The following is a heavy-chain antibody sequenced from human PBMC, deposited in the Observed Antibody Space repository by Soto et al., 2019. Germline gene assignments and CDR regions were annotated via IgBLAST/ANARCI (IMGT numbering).Heavy chain of an antibody. CDR1: GFTFSNYG. CDR3: VRDGGSSGWYLDY. D-gene: IGHD6-19*01. V-gene: IGHV3-33*01. Sequence: GGSLRLSCAASGFTFSNYGMHWVRQAPGKGLEWVAIIWYDGNNKYYADSVKGRFTISRDNSKNTLSLQMNSLRAEDTAVYYCVRDGGSSGWYLDYWGQGTLVTVSS. J-gene: IGHJ4*02. CDR2: IWYDGNNK.